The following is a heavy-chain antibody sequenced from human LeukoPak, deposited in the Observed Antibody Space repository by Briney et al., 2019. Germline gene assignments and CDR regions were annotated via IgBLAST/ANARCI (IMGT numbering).Heavy chain of an antibody. CDR3: AKKVTPGSFDY. CDR1: GFTFSSYA. CDR2: ISGSGGST. D-gene: IGHD2-21*02. J-gene: IGHJ4*02. V-gene: IGHV3-23*01. Sequence: GGSLRLSCAASGFTFSSYAMSWVRQAPGKGLEWVSAISGSGGSTYYADSVRGRFTISRDNSKNALYLQMNSLRAEDTAVYYCAKKVTPGSFDYWGQGTLVTVSS.